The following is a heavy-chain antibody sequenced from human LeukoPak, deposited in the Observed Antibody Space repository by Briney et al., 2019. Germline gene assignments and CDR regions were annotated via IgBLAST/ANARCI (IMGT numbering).Heavy chain of an antibody. D-gene: IGHD3-10*01. CDR2: IYYSGYT. CDR1: GGSMSSNY. J-gene: IGHJ4*02. V-gene: IGHV4-59*08. Sequence: PSETLSLICTVSGGSMSSNYWSWIRHPPGKGLEWSGYIYYSGYTNYNPSLSSRVTISVDSSNTQFSLKLSSVTAADTAVYYCARHFDHIGSEIYEYWGQGTLVTVSS. CDR3: ARHFDHIGSEIYEY.